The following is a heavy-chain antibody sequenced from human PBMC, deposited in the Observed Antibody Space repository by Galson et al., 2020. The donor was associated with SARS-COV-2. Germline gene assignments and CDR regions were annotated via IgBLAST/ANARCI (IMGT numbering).Heavy chain of an antibody. CDR2: MNPNSGNT. CDR3: ARGGSTVLYYYYGMDV. CDR1: GYTFTSYD. Sequence: ASVKVSCKASGYTFTSYDINWVRQATGQGLEWMGWMNPNSGNTGYAQKFQGRVTMTRNTSISTAYMELSSLRSEDTAVYYCARGGSTVLYYYYGMDVWGQGTTVTVSS. V-gene: IGHV1-8*01. D-gene: IGHD3-10*01. J-gene: IGHJ6*02.